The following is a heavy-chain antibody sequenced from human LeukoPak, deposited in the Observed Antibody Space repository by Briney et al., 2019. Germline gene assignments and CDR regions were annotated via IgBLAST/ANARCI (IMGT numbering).Heavy chain of an antibody. J-gene: IGHJ4*02. V-gene: IGHV4-59*12. Sequence: KPSETLSLTCTVSGGSISSYYWSWIRQPPGKGLEWIGYIYYSGSTNYNPSLKSRVTISVDTSKNQFSLKLSSVTAADTAVYYCARGRGYDSSGYYRLGYWGQGTLVTVSS. CDR3: ARGRGYDSSGYYRLGY. CDR2: IYYSGST. D-gene: IGHD3-22*01. CDR1: GGSISSYY.